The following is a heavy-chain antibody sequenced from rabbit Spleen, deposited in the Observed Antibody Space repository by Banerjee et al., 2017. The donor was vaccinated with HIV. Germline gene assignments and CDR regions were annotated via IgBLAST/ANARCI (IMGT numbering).Heavy chain of an antibody. Sequence: QSLEESGGDLVKPGASLTLTCTVSGFSFSSSYYMCWVRQAPGKGLEWIACIFNGDGATWYANWVNGRFTISKTSSTTVTLQMTSLTAADTATYFCARDPDAGTSGYNFDLWGPGTLVTVS. CDR1: GFSFSSSYY. J-gene: IGHJ4*01. V-gene: IGHV1S40*01. CDR2: IFNGDGAT. CDR3: ARDPDAGTSGYNFDL. D-gene: IGHD8-1*01.